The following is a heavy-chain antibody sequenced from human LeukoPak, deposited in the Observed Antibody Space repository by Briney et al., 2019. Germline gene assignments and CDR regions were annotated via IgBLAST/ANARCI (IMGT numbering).Heavy chain of an antibody. D-gene: IGHD2-15*01. CDR3: ARGASPFEVAAEEWFDP. Sequence: SETLSLTCAVYGGSFSGYYWSWIRQPPGKGLEWIGSIYYSGSTYYNPSLKSRVTISVDTSKNQFSLKLSSVTAADTAVYYCARGASPFEVAAEEWFDPWGQGTLVTVSS. CDR1: GGSFSGYY. J-gene: IGHJ5*02. V-gene: IGHV4-34*01. CDR2: IYYSGST.